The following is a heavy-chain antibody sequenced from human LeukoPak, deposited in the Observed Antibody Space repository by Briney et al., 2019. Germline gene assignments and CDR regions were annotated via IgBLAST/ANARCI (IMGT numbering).Heavy chain of an antibody. CDR2: ISGSGGST. CDR1: GFTFSSYA. J-gene: IGHJ4*02. V-gene: IGHV3-23*01. CDR3: AKLERRVVVAASGY. D-gene: IGHD2-15*01. Sequence: GGSLRLSCAAYGFTFSSYAMSWVRQAPGKGLEWVSAISGSGGSTYYADSVKGRFTISRDNSKNTLYLQMNSLRAEDTAVYYCAKLERRVVVAASGYWGQGTLVTVSS.